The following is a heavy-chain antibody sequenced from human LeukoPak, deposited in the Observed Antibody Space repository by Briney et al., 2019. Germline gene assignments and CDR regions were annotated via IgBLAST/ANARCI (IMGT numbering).Heavy chain of an antibody. CDR2: ISAYNGNT. D-gene: IGHD6-19*01. J-gene: IGHJ4*02. V-gene: IGHV1-18*01. CDR3: ATSSGWKSNIDY. Sequence: EASVKVSCKASGGTFSSYAISWVRQAPGQGLEWMGWISAYNGNTNYAQKLQGRVTMTTDTSTSTAYMELSRLRSDDTAVFYCATSSGWKSNIDYWGQGTLVTVSS. CDR1: GGTFSSYA.